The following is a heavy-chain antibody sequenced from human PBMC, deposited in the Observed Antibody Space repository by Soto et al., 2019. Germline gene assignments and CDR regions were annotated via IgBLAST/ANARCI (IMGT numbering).Heavy chain of an antibody. Sequence: ASVTVSCKPSGYTFTSYGISWVRPAPGQGLEWMGWMNPNSRNTSYAQKFQGTVTMTRNTSKSTAYMELSSLRSEDTVVYYCARGVSSTYYYYMDVWGKGTTVTVSS. V-gene: IGHV1-8*02. CDR2: MNPNSRNT. J-gene: IGHJ6*03. CDR3: ARGVSSTYYYYMDV. CDR1: GYTFTSYG. D-gene: IGHD2-2*01.